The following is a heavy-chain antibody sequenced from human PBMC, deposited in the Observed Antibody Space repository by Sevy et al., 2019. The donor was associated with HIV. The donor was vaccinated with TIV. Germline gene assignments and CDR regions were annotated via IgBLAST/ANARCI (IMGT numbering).Heavy chain of an antibody. CDR3: TRNGGAFDNGFDP. D-gene: IGHD2-8*01. J-gene: IGHJ5*02. Sequence: GGSLRLSCTASGFTFSSYYMSWVRQAPGKGLEWVSKISSSGSSIYYADSVKGRFTISRDNAKNSLNLQMNSLRAEDTAVYYCTRNGGAFDNGFDPWGQGTLVTVSS. V-gene: IGHV3-48*03. CDR2: ISSSGSSI. CDR1: GFTFSSYY.